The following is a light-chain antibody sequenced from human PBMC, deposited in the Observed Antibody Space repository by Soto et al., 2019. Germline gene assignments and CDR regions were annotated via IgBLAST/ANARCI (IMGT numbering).Light chain of an antibody. J-gene: IGKJ5*01. CDR2: GAS. CDR1: QSVSSN. V-gene: IGKV3-15*01. CDR3: QQYNNWPPSIT. Sequence: EIVMTQSPATLSVSPGERATLSCRASQSVSSNLAWSQQKPGQAPRLRIYGASTRATGIPARFSGSGSGTEFTVTISSLQSEDFAVYYCQQYNNWPPSITFGQGTRLEIK.